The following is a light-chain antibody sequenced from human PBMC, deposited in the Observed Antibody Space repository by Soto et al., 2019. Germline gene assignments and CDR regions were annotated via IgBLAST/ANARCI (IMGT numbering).Light chain of an antibody. V-gene: IGKV1-27*01. Sequence: DVQMTQSPSSLSASVGDRVTITCRASRDISSSLAWYQQKPGKVPKLLIYAASTLHAGVQSRVNGSGSGTFFTLTINRLQTEDVATYYCQKYNSAPNTFGRGTRLEIK. J-gene: IGKJ2*01. CDR1: RDISSS. CDR2: AAS. CDR3: QKYNSAPNT.